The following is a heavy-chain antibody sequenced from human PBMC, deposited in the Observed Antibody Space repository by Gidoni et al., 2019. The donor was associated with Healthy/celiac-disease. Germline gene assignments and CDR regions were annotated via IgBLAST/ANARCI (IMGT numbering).Heavy chain of an antibody. Sequence: QVQLQESGPGLAKPSETLSLTCTVAGGSISSYYWSWIRQPAGKGLEWIGRIDTSGSTNYNPSLKSRVTMSVDTSKNQFSLKLSSVTAADTAVYYCARGSRSSGWFHWFDPWGQGTLVTVSS. CDR3: ARGSRSSGWFHWFDP. V-gene: IGHV4-4*07. D-gene: IGHD6-19*01. CDR2: IDTSGST. J-gene: IGHJ5*02. CDR1: GGSISSYY.